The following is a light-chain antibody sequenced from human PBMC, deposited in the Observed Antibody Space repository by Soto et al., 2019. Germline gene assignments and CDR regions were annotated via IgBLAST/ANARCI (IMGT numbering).Light chain of an antibody. V-gene: IGKV2D-29*02. CDR3: MKSIEPS. CDR1: QSLLNSDGKTF. CDR2: EVS. Sequence: DIVLTQTPLSLSVTPGQPASISCKSSQSLLNSDGKTFLYWYLQKPGQSPQILMYEVSNRWSGGPDRVSGSGSGTDFTLKISRVEAEDVGVYYCMKSIEPSFGGGTKVEIK. J-gene: IGKJ4*01.